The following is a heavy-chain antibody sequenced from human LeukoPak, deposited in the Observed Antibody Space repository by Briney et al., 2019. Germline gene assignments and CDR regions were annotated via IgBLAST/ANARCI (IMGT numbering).Heavy chain of an antibody. V-gene: IGHV3-53*01. Sequence: GGSLRLSCTVSGFTVSSNSMSWVRQAPGEGLEWVSFIYSGGSTHNSDSVKGRFTISRDNAKNTVFLQMSSLRAEDTALYYCARKSASGNYPLDYWGQGTLVTVSS. J-gene: IGHJ4*02. CDR2: IYSGGST. CDR1: GFTVSSNS. D-gene: IGHD3-10*01. CDR3: ARKSASGNYPLDY.